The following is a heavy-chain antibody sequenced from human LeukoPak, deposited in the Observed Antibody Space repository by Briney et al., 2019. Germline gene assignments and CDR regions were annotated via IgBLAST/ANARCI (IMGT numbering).Heavy chain of an antibody. J-gene: IGHJ4*02. CDR3: ARGDLATTITNYFDY. CDR2: IYSGGST. D-gene: IGHD5-24*01. V-gene: IGHV3-53*01. CDR1: GVTVSITY. Sequence: GGSLTLSCVASGVTVSITYMSCGRRSPGTGLEGVSVIYSGGSTYYAASAKGRFTISRDNSKNTLYLQMNSLRAADTAVYYCARGDLATTITNYFDYWGQGTLVTVSS.